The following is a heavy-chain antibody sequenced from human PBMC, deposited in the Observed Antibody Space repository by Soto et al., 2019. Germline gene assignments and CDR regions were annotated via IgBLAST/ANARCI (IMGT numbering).Heavy chain of an antibody. CDR1: GFTFDDYA. J-gene: IGHJ4*02. Sequence: PGGSLRLSCAASGFTFDDYAMHWVRQSPGEGLEWVSGISWNSGSIGYADSVKGRFTISRDNAKNSLYLQMNSLRAEDTALYYCAKDETLYYYDSSGYFDYWGQGTLVTVSS. D-gene: IGHD3-22*01. CDR3: AKDETLYYYDSSGYFDY. CDR2: ISWNSGSI. V-gene: IGHV3-9*01.